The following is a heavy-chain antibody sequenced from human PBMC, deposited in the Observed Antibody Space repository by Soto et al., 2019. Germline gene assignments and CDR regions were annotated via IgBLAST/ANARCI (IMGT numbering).Heavy chain of an antibody. CDR3: ARGFGSPYYFDF. D-gene: IGHD3-10*01. J-gene: IGHJ4*02. V-gene: IGHV4-59*01. Sequence: SSETLSLTCTVSGGSISSYYWSWIRQPPGKGLEWVAYISSSGSTNHNPSLKSRVTISGDTSKNQFSLRLSSVTAADTAVYYCARGFGSPYYFDFWGQGTLVTVSS. CDR1: GGSISSYY. CDR2: ISSSGST.